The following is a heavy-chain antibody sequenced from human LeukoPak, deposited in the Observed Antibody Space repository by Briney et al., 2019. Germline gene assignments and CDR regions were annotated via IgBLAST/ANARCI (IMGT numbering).Heavy chain of an antibody. V-gene: IGHV3-30*02. D-gene: IGHD2-2*01. CDR2: IRYDGSNK. CDR3: AKDTWGYCSSTSCYG. Sequence: GGSLRLSCAASGFTFSSYAMHWVRQAPGKGLEWVAFIRYDGSNKYYADSVKGRFTISRDNSKNTLYLQMNSLRAEDTAVYYCAKDTWGYCSSTSCYGWGQGTLVTVSS. J-gene: IGHJ4*02. CDR1: GFTFSSYA.